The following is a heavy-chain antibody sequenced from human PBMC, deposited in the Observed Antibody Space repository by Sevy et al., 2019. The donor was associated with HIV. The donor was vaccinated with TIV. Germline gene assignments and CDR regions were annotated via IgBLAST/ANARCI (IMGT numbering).Heavy chain of an antibody. V-gene: IGHV3-49*04. CDR3: TRDLYGSGWFYFDY. Sequence: GGSLRLACTASGFTFSDYAMSWVRQAPGKGLEWVGFIKTKTYGGTTEYAASVKGRFIISRDDSKSIAYLKMNSLKTEDTAVYYCTRDLYGSGWFYFDYWGQGTLVTVSS. J-gene: IGHJ4*02. CDR2: IKTKTYGGTT. CDR1: GFTFSDYA. D-gene: IGHD6-19*01.